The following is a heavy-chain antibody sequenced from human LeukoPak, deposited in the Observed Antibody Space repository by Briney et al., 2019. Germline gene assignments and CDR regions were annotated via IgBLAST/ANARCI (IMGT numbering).Heavy chain of an antibody. CDR1: GYTFTSYD. D-gene: IGHD6-13*01. J-gene: IGHJ3*02. CDR2: MNPNSGNT. CDR3: ARGLIAAAGADAFGI. Sequence: ASVKVSCKASGYTFTSYDINRVRQATGQGLEWMGWMNPNSGNTGYAQKFQGRVTMTRNTSISTAYMELSSLRSEDTAVYYCARGLIAAAGADAFGIWGQGTMVTVSS. V-gene: IGHV1-8*01.